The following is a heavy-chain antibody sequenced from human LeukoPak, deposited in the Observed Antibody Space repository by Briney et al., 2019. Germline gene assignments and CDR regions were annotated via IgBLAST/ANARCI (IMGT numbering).Heavy chain of an antibody. Sequence: GTSLRLSCAASGFTFTSYSMNWVRQAPGKGLEWVSTISGGGGSTYYADSVKGRFTISRDNSKNTLYLQMNNLRAEDTAMYYCAKRQGSSASCYDYWGQGTLVTVSS. CDR2: ISGGGGST. CDR1: GFTFTSYS. CDR3: AKRQGSSASCYDY. J-gene: IGHJ4*02. V-gene: IGHV3-23*01. D-gene: IGHD2-2*01.